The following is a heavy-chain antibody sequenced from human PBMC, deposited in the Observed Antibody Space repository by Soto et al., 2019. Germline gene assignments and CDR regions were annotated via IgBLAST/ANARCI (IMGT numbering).Heavy chain of an antibody. CDR3: ARGRDGYNTPLFDS. CDR1: GFTFSSYG. Sequence: GGSLRLCCAASGFTFSSYGMHWVRQAPGKGLEWVAVISYDGSNKYYADSVKDRFAISRDNSKNTLYLHMNSLRPEDTAVYYCARGRDGYNTPLFDSWGQGALVTVSS. CDR2: ISYDGSNK. D-gene: IGHD5-12*01. V-gene: IGHV3-30*03. J-gene: IGHJ4*02.